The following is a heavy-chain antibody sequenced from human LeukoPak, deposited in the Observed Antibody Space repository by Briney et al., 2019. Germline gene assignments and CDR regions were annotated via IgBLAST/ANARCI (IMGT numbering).Heavy chain of an antibody. J-gene: IGHJ4*02. CDR2: ISGSGGST. V-gene: IGHV3-23*01. CDR3: AKARGSYSFDF. D-gene: IGHD1-26*01. Sequence: PGGSLRLSCVASGFTLRSYVMNWVRQTPGKGLEWVSSISGSGGSTYYADSVKGRFTISRDNSKSTLYLQMNSLRAEDTAVYYCAKARGSYSFDFWGQGTLVTVSS. CDR1: GFTLRSYV.